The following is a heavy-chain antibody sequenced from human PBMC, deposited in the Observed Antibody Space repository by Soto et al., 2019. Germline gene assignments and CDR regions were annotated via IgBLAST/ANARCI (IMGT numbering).Heavy chain of an antibody. V-gene: IGHV4-31*03. CDR1: GGSISSGGYY. Sequence: SETLSLTCTVSGGSISSGGYYWSWIRQHPGKGLEWIGYIYYGGSTYYNPSLKSRATISGDTSKNQFSLKLSSVTAADTAVYYCARATSNGFDPWGQGTLVTVSS. J-gene: IGHJ5*02. CDR3: ARATSNGFDP. CDR2: IYYGGST.